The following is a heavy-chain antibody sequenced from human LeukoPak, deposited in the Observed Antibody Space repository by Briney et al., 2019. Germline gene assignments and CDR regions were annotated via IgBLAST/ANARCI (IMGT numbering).Heavy chain of an antibody. D-gene: IGHD4-17*01. CDR3: ARVSTVTPRF. CDR2: ISSDADAI. J-gene: IGHJ4*02. CDR1: GFILSSYN. Sequence: GGSLRLSCAGSGFILSSYNMNWVRQAPGKGLEWVSFISSDADAIYYADSVKGRFTISRDSAKNSLYLQMNSLRAEDTAVYYCARVSTVTPRFWGQGTLVTVSS. V-gene: IGHV3-48*01.